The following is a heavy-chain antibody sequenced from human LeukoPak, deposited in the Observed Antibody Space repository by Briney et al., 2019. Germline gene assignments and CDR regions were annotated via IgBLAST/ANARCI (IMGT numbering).Heavy chain of an antibody. V-gene: IGHV3-23*01. CDR3: AKVDNQDGDPYDY. CDR2: ISGSGGST. Sequence: GVSLRLSCAASGFTFSSYAMSWVRQAPGKGLEWVSAISGSGGSTYYADSVKGRFTISRDNSKNTLYLQMNSLRAEDTAVYYCAKVDNQDGDPYDYWGQGTLVTVSS. D-gene: IGHD4-17*01. J-gene: IGHJ4*02. CDR1: GFTFSSYA.